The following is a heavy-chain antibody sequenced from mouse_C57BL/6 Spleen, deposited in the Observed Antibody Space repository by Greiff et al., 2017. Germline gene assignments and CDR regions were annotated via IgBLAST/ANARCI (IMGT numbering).Heavy chain of an antibody. CDR2: IHPNSGST. J-gene: IGHJ2*01. V-gene: IGHV1-64*01. CDR1: GYTFTSYW. CDR3: AREGWDSAGSRYY. D-gene: IGHD3-2*02. Sequence: QVQLQQSGAELVKPGASVKLSCKASGYTFTSYWMHWVKQRPGQGLEWIGMIHPNSGSTNYNEKFKSKATLTVDKSSSTAYMQLSILTSEDSAVYYCAREGWDSAGSRYYWGQGTTLTVSS.